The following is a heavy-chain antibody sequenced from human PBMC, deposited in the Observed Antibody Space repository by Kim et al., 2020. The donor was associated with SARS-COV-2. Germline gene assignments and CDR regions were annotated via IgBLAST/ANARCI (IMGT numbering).Heavy chain of an antibody. CDR3: ARAVGGMDV. CDR2: NT. Sequence: NTNSNPPLTSRLTISVDTAKNQFSLKRSSVTAADTAGYYCARAVGGMDVWGQGTTVTVSS. V-gene: IGHV4-59*01. J-gene: IGHJ6*02.